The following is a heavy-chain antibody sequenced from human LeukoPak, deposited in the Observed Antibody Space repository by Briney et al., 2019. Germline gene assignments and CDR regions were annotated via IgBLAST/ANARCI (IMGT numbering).Heavy chain of an antibody. CDR3: ARATVVVVVNWFDP. V-gene: IGHV4-34*01. D-gene: IGHD2-15*01. CDR1: GGSFSDYY. CDR2: INHSGST. Sequence: PSETLSLTCAVYGGSFSDYYWSWIRQPPGKGLEWIGEINHSGSTSYNPSLKSRVTISVDTSKNQFSLRLSSVTAADTAVYYCARATVVVVVNWFDPWGQGTLVTVSS. J-gene: IGHJ5*02.